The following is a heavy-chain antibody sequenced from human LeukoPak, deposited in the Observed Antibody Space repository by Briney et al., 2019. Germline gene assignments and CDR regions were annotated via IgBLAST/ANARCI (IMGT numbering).Heavy chain of an antibody. CDR3: AKGVAARLGYYYYYMDV. CDR2: IWYGGSNK. Sequence: GGSLRLSCAASGFTFSSYGMHWVRQAPGKGLEWVAVIWYGGSNKYYADSVKGRFTISRDNSKNTLYLQMNSLRAEDTAVYYCAKGVAARLGYYYYYMDVWGQGTMVTVSS. V-gene: IGHV3-30*02. CDR1: GFTFSSYG. J-gene: IGHJ6*03. D-gene: IGHD6-6*01.